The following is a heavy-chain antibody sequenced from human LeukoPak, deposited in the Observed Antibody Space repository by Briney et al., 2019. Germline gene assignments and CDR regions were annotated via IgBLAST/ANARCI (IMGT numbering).Heavy chain of an antibody. J-gene: IGHJ4*02. D-gene: IGHD3-22*01. CDR3: ARDSSGYYPAGYFDY. CDR1: GFTVSSNY. CDR2: IYSGGST. Sequence: GGSLRLSCAASGFTVSSNYMSWVRQAPGKGLEWVSVIYSGGSTYYADSVKGRFTISRDNSKNTLYLQMNSLRAEDTAVYYRARDSSGYYPAGYFDYWGQGTLVTVSS. V-gene: IGHV3-53*01.